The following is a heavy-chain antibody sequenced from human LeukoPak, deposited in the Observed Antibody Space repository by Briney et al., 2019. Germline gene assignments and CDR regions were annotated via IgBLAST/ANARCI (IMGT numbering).Heavy chain of an antibody. Sequence: PGGSLRLSCAASGFTFSSYSMNWVRQAPGKGLEWVSSISGSGGRTSYADSVQGRFTISRDNSKNTLYLELNSLRAEDAAVYFCAMAVIGSGWTLDYWGQGTLVTVSS. J-gene: IGHJ4*02. V-gene: IGHV3-23*01. CDR3: AMAVIGSGWTLDY. D-gene: IGHD6-19*01. CDR1: GFTFSSYS. CDR2: ISGSGGRT.